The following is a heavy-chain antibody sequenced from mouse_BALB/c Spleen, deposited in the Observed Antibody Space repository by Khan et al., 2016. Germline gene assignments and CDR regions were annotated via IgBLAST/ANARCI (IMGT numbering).Heavy chain of an antibody. CDR3: ARGYSYDTGYFDY. CDR2: ISYSGST. CDR1: GYSITSDYA. Sequence: EVQLQESGPGLVKPSQSLSLTCTVTGYSITSDYAWNWIRQFPGNKLEWMGYISYSGSTSYNPSLKSRIPITRDQSKKQCFLQLHSGTTEDAATSYCARGYSYDTGYFDYWGQGTTLTVSS. V-gene: IGHV3-2*02. J-gene: IGHJ2*01. D-gene: IGHD1-1*01.